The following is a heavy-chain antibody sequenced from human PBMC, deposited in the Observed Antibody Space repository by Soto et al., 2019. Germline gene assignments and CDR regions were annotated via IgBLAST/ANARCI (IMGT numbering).Heavy chain of an antibody. D-gene: IGHD3-22*01. J-gene: IGHJ3*02. Sequence: PSETLSLTCTVSGGSISSYYWSWIRQPPGKGLEWIGYIYYSGSTNYSPSLKSRVTISVDTSKNQFSLKLSSVTAADTAVYYCAIANDSSGYYPPRAFDIWGQGTMVTVSS. CDR1: GGSISSYY. V-gene: IGHV4-59*08. CDR2: IYYSGST. CDR3: AIANDSSGYYPPRAFDI.